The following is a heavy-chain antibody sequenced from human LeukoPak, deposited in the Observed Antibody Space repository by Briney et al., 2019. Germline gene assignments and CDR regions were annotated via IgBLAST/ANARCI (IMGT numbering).Heavy chain of an antibody. Sequence: GASVTLTWNASGYTITGYYMNWVRQAPGQGLEWMGWINPNSGGTNYAQKFQGRVTMSRDTSISTAYMELSRLRSDDTAVYYCAESGDILARILTFDFWGQGTLVTVSS. CDR1: GYTITGYY. J-gene: IGHJ4*01. D-gene: IGHD5-12*01. CDR2: INPNSGGT. V-gene: IGHV1-2*02. CDR3: AESGDILARILTFDF.